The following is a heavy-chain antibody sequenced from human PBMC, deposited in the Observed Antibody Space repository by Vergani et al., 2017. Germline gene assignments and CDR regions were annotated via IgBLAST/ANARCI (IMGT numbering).Heavy chain of an antibody. D-gene: IGHD3-3*01. Sequence: QVQLPESGPGLVKPSETLSLTCTVSGGSISSYYWSWIRQPPGKGLEWIGYIYYSGSTNYNPSLKSRVTISVDTSKNQFSLKLSSVTAADTAVYYCARMGRRFLEWNNWGQGTLVTVSS. CDR3: ARMGRRFLEWNN. V-gene: IGHV4-59*01. J-gene: IGHJ4*02. CDR1: GGSISSYY. CDR2: IYYSGST.